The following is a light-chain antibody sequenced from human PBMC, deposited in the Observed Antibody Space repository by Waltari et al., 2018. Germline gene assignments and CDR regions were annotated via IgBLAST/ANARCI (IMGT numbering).Light chain of an antibody. Sequence: DIQMTQSPSSLSASVGDRVTITCRASQDISNNLNWYQQKPGKAPDLRIFAVFTLQSGVPSRFSGSGSGTEFTLTISSLQPEDSATYYCQQSYTMPMYTFGQGTKLEIK. CDR2: AVF. CDR1: QDISNN. CDR3: QQSYTMPMYT. J-gene: IGKJ2*01. V-gene: IGKV1-39*01.